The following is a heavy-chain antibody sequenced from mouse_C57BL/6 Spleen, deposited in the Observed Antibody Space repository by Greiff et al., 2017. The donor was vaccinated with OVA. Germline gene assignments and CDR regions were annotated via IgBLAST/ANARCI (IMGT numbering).Heavy chain of an antibody. Sequence: QVQLQQPGAELVKPGASVKLSCKASGYTFTSYWMHWVKQRPGQGLEWIGMIHPNSGSTNYNEKFKSKATLTVDKSSRTAYMQLSSLTSEDSAVYYCARSGGNYGAMDYWGQGTSVTVSS. V-gene: IGHV1-64*01. J-gene: IGHJ4*01. D-gene: IGHD2-1*01. CDR2: IHPNSGST. CDR3: ARSGGNYGAMDY. CDR1: GYTFTSYW.